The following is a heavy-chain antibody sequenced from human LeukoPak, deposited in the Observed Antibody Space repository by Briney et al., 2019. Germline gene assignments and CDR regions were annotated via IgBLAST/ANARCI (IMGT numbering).Heavy chain of an antibody. CDR2: IIPIFGTA. D-gene: IGHD1-26*01. Sequence: GASVKVSCKASGGTFSSYAISWVRQAPGQGLEWMGGIIPIFGTANYAQKFQGRVTITADESTSTAYMELSSLRSEDTAVYYCARVNGRTYYFDYWGQGTLVTVSS. CDR3: ARVNGRTYYFDY. CDR1: GGTFSSYA. J-gene: IGHJ4*02. V-gene: IGHV1-69*13.